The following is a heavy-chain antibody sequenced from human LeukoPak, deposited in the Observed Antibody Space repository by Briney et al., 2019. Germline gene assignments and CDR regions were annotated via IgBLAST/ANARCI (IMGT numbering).Heavy chain of an antibody. CDR3: ARDGSLPDY. J-gene: IGHJ4*02. CDR2: ITSDGSST. CDR1: QFTFSSYC. V-gene: IGHV3-74*01. Sequence: PGGSLRLSCAASQFTFSSYCMHWVRQAPGKGLVCVSFITSDGSSTSYADYVKGRFTISSDNAKNMLYLQMNSLRGEDTAVYYCARDGSLPDYWGQGTLVTVSS. D-gene: IGHD5-12*01.